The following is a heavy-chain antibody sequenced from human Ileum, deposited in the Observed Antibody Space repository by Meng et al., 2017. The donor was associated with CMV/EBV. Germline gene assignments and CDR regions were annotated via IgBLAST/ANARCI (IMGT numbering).Heavy chain of an antibody. CDR2: ITSSGAST. Sequence: VPLWESGGGLGQPGGSLRLSCAASGFTFSSYAMSWVRQAPGKGLEWVSAITSSGASTYYADSVKGRITISRDNSKNTLYLQVNSLRAEDTALYYCAKGTNSVSATPRLDCWGQGTLVTVSS. V-gene: IGHV3-23*01. CDR1: GFTFSSYA. D-gene: IGHD2-8*01. J-gene: IGHJ4*02. CDR3: AKGTNSVSATPRLDC.